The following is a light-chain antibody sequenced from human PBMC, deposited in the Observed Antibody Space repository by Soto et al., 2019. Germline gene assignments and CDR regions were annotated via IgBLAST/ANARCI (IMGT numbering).Light chain of an antibody. J-gene: IGKJ1*01. CDR2: DVS. Sequence: DIQMTQSPSTLSASVGDTVTITCRASESIDNWLAWYQQKPGKAPKFLIYDVSTLESGVPSRFSGSGSGTEFTLTISSLQPDDFATYYCQQSWTFGQGTKVDIK. CDR3: QQSWT. V-gene: IGKV1-5*01. CDR1: ESIDNW.